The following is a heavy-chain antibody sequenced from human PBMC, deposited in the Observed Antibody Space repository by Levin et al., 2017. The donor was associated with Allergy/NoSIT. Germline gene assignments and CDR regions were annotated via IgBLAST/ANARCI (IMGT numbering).Heavy chain of an antibody. CDR1: GGSISSYY. D-gene: IGHD2-15*01. Sequence: SETLSLTCTVSGGSISSYYWSWIRQPPGKGLDWIGYIYYSGSTNYNPSLKSRVTISVDTSKNQFSLKLSSVTAADTAVYYCATLGYCSGGSCYRPYIDYYYMDGWGKGTTVTVSS. CDR2: IYYSGST. V-gene: IGHV4-59*08. CDR3: ATLGYCSGGSCYRPYIDYYYMDG. J-gene: IGHJ6*03.